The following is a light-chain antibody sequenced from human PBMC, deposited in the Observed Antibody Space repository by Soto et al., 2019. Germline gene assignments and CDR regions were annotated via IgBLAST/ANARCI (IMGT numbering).Light chain of an antibody. CDR1: QSISSW. Sequence: DIHMTQSPSTLSASVIDIVTRTFLASQSISSWLAWYQQKPGKAPKLLIYDASSLESGVPSRFSGSGSGTEFTLTIRSLQTDDFATYYCQQYNSYSTFGQGTRLEI. CDR2: DAS. J-gene: IGKJ5*01. V-gene: IGKV1-5*01. CDR3: QQYNSYST.